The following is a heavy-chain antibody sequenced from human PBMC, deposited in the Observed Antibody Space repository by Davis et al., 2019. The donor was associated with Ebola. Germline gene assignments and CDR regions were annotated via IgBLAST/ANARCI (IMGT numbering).Heavy chain of an antibody. CDR1: GDTVSSIDGA. CDR3: ARGWLRRGMDV. J-gene: IGHJ6*04. Sequence: HSQTLSLTCDTSGDTVSSIDGAWNWIRQSPSRGLEWLGRTYYNSKWYIDYAMSVKSRITINPDTSKNQFSLQLNSVTPEDTALYYCARGWLRRGMDVWGEGTTVTVSS. CDR2: TYYNSKWYI. D-gene: IGHD5-18*01. V-gene: IGHV6-1*01.